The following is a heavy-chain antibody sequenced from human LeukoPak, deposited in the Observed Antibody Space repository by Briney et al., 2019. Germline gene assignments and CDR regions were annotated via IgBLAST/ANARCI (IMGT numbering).Heavy chain of an antibody. J-gene: IGHJ6*02. CDR1: GFTFSSYW. CDR2: INSDGSST. D-gene: IGHD6-19*01. CDR3: ASLGGYSSGWKREYYYYGMDV. Sequence: GGSLRLSCAASGFTFSSYWMHWVRQAPGKGLVWVSRINSDGSSTSYADSVKGRFTISRDNAKNTLYLQMNSLRAEDTAVYYCASLGGYSSGWKREYYYYGMDVWGHGTTVTVSS. V-gene: IGHV3-74*01.